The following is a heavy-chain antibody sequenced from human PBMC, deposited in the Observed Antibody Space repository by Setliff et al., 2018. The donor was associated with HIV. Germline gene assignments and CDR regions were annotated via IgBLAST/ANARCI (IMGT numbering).Heavy chain of an antibody. J-gene: IGHJ4*02. CDR2: IYAGGST. Sequence: GGSLRLSCAASGLTDTYNYMSWVRQAPGKGLGWVSVIYAGGSTYYADSVKGRFTISRDISKNTLDLQMNSLRVDDTAVYYCAKGSGFYDYWGQGTLVTVSS. CDR3: AKGSGFYDY. D-gene: IGHD3-22*01. V-gene: IGHV3-53*01. CDR1: GLTDTYNY.